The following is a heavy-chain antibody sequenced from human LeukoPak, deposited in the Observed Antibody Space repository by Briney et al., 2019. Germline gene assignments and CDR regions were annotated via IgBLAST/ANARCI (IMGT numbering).Heavy chain of an antibody. Sequence: GGSLRLSCAASGFTFSSYWRQWVRQVPGKGLVWVSRINPGGSSTAYADSVKGRFTISRDNDKNTLYLQMDSLRAEDTAIYYCARSNQADDYWGQGTLVTVSS. CDR2: INPGGSST. D-gene: IGHD1-14*01. J-gene: IGHJ4*02. CDR1: GFTFSSYW. V-gene: IGHV3-74*01. CDR3: ARSNQADDY.